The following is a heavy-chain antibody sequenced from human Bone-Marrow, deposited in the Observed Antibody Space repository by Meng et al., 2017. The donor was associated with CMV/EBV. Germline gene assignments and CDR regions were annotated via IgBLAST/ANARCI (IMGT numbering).Heavy chain of an antibody. V-gene: IGHV3-73*01. D-gene: IGHD1-14*01. CDR2: IRSKANSYAT. Sequence: GESLKISCAASGFTFSGSAMHWVRQASGKGLEWVGRIRSKANSYATAYAASVKGRFTISRDDSKNTAYLQMNSLKTEDTAVYYCTSNRDAFDIWGQGTMVTVSS. CDR3: TSNRDAFDI. CDR1: GFTFSGSA. J-gene: IGHJ3*02.